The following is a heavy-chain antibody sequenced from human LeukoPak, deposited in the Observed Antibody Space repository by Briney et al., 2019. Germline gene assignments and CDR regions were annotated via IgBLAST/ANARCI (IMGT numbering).Heavy chain of an antibody. Sequence: ASVKVSCKASGYTFTSNYMHWVRQAPGQGLEWMGVIAPSSGTTNYAQKLQGRVTMTTDTSTSTAFLELRSLRPDDTAVYYCASGLVVPAAADAFDIWGQGTMVIVSS. CDR2: IAPSSGTT. V-gene: IGHV1-46*01. CDR3: ASGLVVPAAADAFDI. CDR1: GYTFTSNY. D-gene: IGHD2-2*01. J-gene: IGHJ3*02.